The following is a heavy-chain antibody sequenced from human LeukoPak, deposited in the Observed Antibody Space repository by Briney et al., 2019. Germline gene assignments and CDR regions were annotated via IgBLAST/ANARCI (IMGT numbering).Heavy chain of an antibody. J-gene: IGHJ3*02. CDR3: ARLGEGFGESSGAIDI. CDR1: GYSLRNYW. CDR2: IYPGDSDT. Sequence: GESLKISSNGSGYSLRNYWLGRVRQMPGKGLAWMGIIYPGDSDTKYSRSFEGQVTISADKSIRTATLQWSSLKDSDTAMYYCARLGEGFGESSGAIDIWRQGTIVIVSS. D-gene: IGHD3-10*01. V-gene: IGHV5-51*01.